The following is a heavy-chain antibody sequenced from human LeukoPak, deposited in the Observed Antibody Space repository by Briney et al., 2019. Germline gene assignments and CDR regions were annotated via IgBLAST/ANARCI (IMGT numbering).Heavy chain of an antibody. D-gene: IGHD3-10*01. CDR1: GGSISSYY. CDR2: IYYSGST. CDR3: ARGLWFGDENPPYFDY. J-gene: IGHJ4*02. Sequence: SETLSLTCTVSGGSISSYYWSWIRQPPGKGLEWIGYIYYSGSTNYNPSLKSRVTISVDTSKNQFSLKLSSVTAADTAVYYCARGLWFGDENPPYFDYWGQGTLVAVSS. V-gene: IGHV4-59*12.